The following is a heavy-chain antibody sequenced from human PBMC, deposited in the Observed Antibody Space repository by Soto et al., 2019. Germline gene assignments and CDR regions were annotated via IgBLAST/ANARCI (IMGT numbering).Heavy chain of an antibody. J-gene: IGHJ4*02. CDR2: IWYDGSNK. CDR1: GFTFSSYC. V-gene: IGHV3-33*01. D-gene: IGHD3-3*01. CDR3: ARDSGSGYYKPLDD. Sequence: XGSLRLTCAASGFTFSSYCMHWVRQAPGKGPEWVAVIWYDGSNKYYADSVKGRFTISRDNSKNTLYLQMNSLRAEDTAVYYCARDSGSGYYKPLDDWGQGTLVTVSS.